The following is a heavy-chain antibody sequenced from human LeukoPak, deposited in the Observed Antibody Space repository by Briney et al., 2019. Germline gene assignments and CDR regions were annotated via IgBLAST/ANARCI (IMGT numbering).Heavy chain of an antibody. J-gene: IGHJ4*02. CDR2: MYISGST. V-gene: IGHV4-4*07. Sequence: SETLSLTCTVSGGSISSHYWSWIRQPAGKGLEWIGHMYISGSTDYNPSLKSRVTISVDTSKNQFSLKLSSVTAADTAVYYCAREGLEGGYFDYWGQGTLVTVSS. CDR1: GGSISSHY. CDR3: AREGLEGGYFDY. D-gene: IGHD3-22*01.